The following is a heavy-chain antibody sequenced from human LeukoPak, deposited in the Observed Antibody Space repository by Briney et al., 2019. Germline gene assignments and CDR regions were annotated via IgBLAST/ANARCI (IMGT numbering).Heavy chain of an antibody. Sequence: ASVKVSCKASGYTYTAYHLHWVRQAPGQGLEWMGWINPNSGGTHYAQKFQGRVTMTRDTSISTVYMELSSLRSDDTAVYYCARVSAGYTSGWHFDYWGQGTLVTVSS. CDR1: GYTYTAYH. D-gene: IGHD6-19*01. V-gene: IGHV1-2*02. CDR2: INPNSGGT. J-gene: IGHJ4*02. CDR3: ARVSAGYTSGWHFDY.